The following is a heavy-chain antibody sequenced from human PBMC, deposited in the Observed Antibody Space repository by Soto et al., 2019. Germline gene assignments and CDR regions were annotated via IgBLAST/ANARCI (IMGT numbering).Heavy chain of an antibody. CDR1: GYTFTGYY. V-gene: IGHV1-2*04. CDR3: ARDLRGVYIVAPGYYGMDV. Sequence: VKVSCKASGYTFTGYYMHWVRQAPGQGLEWMGWINPNSGGTNYAQKFQGWVTMTRDTSISTAYMELSRLRSDDTAVYYCARDLRGVYIVAPGYYGMDVWGQGTTVTVSS. CDR2: INPNSGGT. J-gene: IGHJ6*02. D-gene: IGHD5-12*01.